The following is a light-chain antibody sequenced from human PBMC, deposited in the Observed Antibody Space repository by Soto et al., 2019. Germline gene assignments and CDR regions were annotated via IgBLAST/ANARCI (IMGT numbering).Light chain of an antibody. CDR3: QEGYSSSRT. V-gene: IGKV1-39*01. CDR2: GAS. J-gene: IGKJ1*01. CDR1: QSISNY. Sequence: DIQMTQSPSSLSASVGDRVAITCRASQSISNYLNWYQHKPGKAPQLLIYGASSLQSGVPSRFRGSVSGTDFTLIITGLQPEDFATCSCQEGYSSSRTFGQGTTVEIK.